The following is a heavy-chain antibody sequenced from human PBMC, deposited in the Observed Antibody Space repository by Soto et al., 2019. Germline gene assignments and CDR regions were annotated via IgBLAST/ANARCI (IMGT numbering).Heavy chain of an antibody. CDR1: GLTFSNAW. CDR3: TTGSDSGYDEDFDY. J-gene: IGHJ4*02. V-gene: IGHV3-15*01. CDR2: IKSKADGGTA. D-gene: IGHD5-12*01. Sequence: TGGSLRLSCAASGLTFSNAWMSWVRQAPGKGLEWVGRIKSKADGGTAHYAAPVKGRFTISRDDSKNTLYLQMNSLKTEDTAVYYCTTGSDSGYDEDFDYWGQGTLVTVSS.